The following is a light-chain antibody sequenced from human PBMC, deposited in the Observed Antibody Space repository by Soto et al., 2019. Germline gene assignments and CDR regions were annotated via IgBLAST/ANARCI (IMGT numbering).Light chain of an antibody. CDR1: GGHSSDA. J-gene: IGLJ2*01. CDR2: IYTDGSH. Sequence: QPVLTQSPSASASLGASVKLTCTLSGGHSSDAIAWLQQQPEKGPRYLMRIYTDGSHRKGDGIPDRFSGSISGAERYLTISSLQSEDEADYYCQTWGTGIRAFGGGTKLTVL. V-gene: IGLV4-69*01. CDR3: QTWGTGIRA.